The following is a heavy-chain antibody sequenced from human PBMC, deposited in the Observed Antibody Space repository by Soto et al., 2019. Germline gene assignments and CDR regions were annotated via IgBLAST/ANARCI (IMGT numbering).Heavy chain of an antibody. D-gene: IGHD5-12*01. CDR2: INHSGST. CDR3: ARQSSGHGDTLYYFDF. CDR1: GGSFSGYY. V-gene: IGHV4-34*01. Sequence: SETLSLTCAVYGGSFSGYYWSWIRQPPGKGLEWIGEINHSGSTYYNSSLQSRVTISVDTSKNQFSLKLNSVTAADTAMYYCARQSSGHGDTLYYFDFWGQGTLVTVSS. J-gene: IGHJ4*01.